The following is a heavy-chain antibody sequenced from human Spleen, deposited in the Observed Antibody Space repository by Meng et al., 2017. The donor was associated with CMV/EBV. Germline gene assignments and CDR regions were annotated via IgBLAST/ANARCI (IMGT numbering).Heavy chain of an antibody. J-gene: IGHJ4*02. CDR3: VTDDLCSGGDCSVGY. D-gene: IGHD2-21*02. CDR1: GYPLTELS. V-gene: IGHV1-24*01. Sequence: ASVKVSCMVSGYPLTELSIQWVRQAPGKGLEWMGGFDPEDGETIYARKFQGRVTLTEDTSTNTAYMELSNLRSDDTAIYYYVTDDLCSGGDCSVGYWGQGTLVTVSS. CDR2: FDPEDGET.